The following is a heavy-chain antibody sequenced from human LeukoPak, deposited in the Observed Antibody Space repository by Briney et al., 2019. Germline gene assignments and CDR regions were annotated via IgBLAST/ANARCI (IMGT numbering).Heavy chain of an antibody. J-gene: IGHJ4*02. CDR3: ARKYYDSSGYLYFDY. Sequence: NPGGSLRLSCAASGFTFSSYSMNWVRQAPGKGLEWVSSISSSSSYIYYADSVKGRFTISRDNAKNSLYLQMNSLRAEDTAVYYCARKYYDSSGYLYFDYWGQGTLVTVSS. D-gene: IGHD3-22*01. CDR1: GFTFSSYS. CDR2: ISSSSSYI. V-gene: IGHV3-21*01.